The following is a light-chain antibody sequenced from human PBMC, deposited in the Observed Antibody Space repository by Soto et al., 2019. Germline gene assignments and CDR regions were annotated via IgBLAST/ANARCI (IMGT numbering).Light chain of an antibody. CDR1: HGLKDD. V-gene: IGKV1-39*01. CDR3: QQSYNFPRT. CDR2: AAS. J-gene: IGKJ1*01. Sequence: EIQMTQSPSSLDAWVGDRGTMXCRTSHGLKDDFNWYQMKPGQPPKLLIYAASALQTGSPSRFSGSASGTAFTPTITSLQPEDFATYYCQQSYNFPRTFGQGTKVDIK.